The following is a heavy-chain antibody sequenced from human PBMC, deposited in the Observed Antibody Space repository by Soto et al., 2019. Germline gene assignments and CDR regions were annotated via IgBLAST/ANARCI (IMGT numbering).Heavy chain of an antibody. J-gene: IGHJ6*02. D-gene: IGHD4-4*01. Sequence: AASVKVSCKASGGTFSSYAISWVRQAPGQGLEWMGGIIPIFGTANYAQKFQGRVTITADESTSTAYMELSSLRSEDTAVYYCARGTVTEDRVFYYYYGMDVWGQGTTVTVSS. CDR1: GGTFSSYA. CDR3: ARGTVTEDRVFYYYYGMDV. CDR2: IIPIFGTA. V-gene: IGHV1-69*13.